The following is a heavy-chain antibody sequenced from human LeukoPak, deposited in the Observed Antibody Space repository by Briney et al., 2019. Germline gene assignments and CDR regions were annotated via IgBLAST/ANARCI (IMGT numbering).Heavy chain of an antibody. CDR2: INPDGSAK. CDR3: ARDVAYNASDY. J-gene: IGHJ4*02. V-gene: IGHV3-7*01. CDR1: GFTFSTSW. Sequence: GGSLRLSCAASGFTFSTSWMTWVRQAPGKGLEWVANINPDGSAKNYVGFVQGRFTISRDNAKNSVYLQMSSLRAEDTAVHFCARDVAYNASDYWGQGTLVTVSS. D-gene: IGHD1-14*01.